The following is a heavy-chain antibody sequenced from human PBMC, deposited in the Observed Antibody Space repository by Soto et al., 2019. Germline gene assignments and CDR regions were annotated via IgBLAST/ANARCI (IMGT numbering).Heavy chain of an antibody. D-gene: IGHD1-26*01. CDR2: IYYSGST. Sequence: SETLSLTCTVSGGSISSYYWSWIRQPPGKGLEWIGYIYYSGSTNYKPSLKSRVTISVDTSKNQFSLKLSSVTAADTAVYYCARHKAVGATFDYWGQGTLVTVSS. J-gene: IGHJ4*02. V-gene: IGHV4-59*08. CDR1: GGSISSYY. CDR3: ARHKAVGATFDY.